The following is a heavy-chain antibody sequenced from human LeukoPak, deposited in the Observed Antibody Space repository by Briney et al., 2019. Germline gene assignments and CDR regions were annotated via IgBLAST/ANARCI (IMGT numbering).Heavy chain of an antibody. CDR3: AKASSLPDY. D-gene: IGHD2-15*01. J-gene: IGHJ4*02. Sequence: GGSLRLSCAASGFTFTNYWMSWVRQAPGKGLELVANIKQDRSEKYYVDSVKGRFTISRDNSKNSLYLQMNSLRTEDTALYYCAKASSLPDYWGQGTLVTVSS. CDR1: GFTFTNYW. V-gene: IGHV3-7*03. CDR2: IKQDRSEK.